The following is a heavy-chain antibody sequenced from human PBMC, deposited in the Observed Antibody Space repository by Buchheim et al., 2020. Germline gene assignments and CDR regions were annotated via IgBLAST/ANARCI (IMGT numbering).Heavy chain of an antibody. CDR1: GFTFSSYA. D-gene: IGHD3-10*01. CDR2: ISYDGSNK. Sequence: QVQLVESGGGVVQPGRSLRLSCAASGFTFSSYAMHWVRQAPGKGLEWVAVISYDGSNKYYADSVKGRFTISSDNSKNTLYLQMNSLRAEDTAVYYCAREYGSGSYLDYWGQGTL. CDR3: AREYGSGSYLDY. J-gene: IGHJ4*02. V-gene: IGHV3-30*14.